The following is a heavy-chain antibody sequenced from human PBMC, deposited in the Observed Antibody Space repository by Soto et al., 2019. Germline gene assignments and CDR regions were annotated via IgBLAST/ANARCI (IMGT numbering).Heavy chain of an antibody. V-gene: IGHV3-23*01. Sequence: ESGGGLVQPGGSLRLSCEVSGFTLTSYGMNWVRQAPDKGLEWVSTIGRGGDTYYADSVKGRFTISRDNSKNTLFLQMNSLRAEDTGRYFCAKDGTTSGIHYYAMDVWGQGTTVTVSS. CDR3: AKDGTTSGIHYYAMDV. J-gene: IGHJ6*02. D-gene: IGHD1-1*01. CDR1: GFTLTSYG. CDR2: IGRGGDT.